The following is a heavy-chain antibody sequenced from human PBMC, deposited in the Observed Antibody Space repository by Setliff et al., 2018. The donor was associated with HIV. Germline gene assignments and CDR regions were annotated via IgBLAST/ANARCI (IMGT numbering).Heavy chain of an antibody. CDR2: IIPIFGTT. D-gene: IGHD3-22*01. J-gene: IGHJ4*02. Sequence: SVKVSCKASGGTFSNYAINWVRQAPGQGLEWMGGIIPIFGTTDYAQQFQGRVTLTTDESTSAAYMELSSLRSEDTAVYFCARSCRSSGYCHFDYWGQGTLVTVSS. CDR3: ARSCRSSGYCHFDY. V-gene: IGHV1-69*05. CDR1: GGTFSNYA.